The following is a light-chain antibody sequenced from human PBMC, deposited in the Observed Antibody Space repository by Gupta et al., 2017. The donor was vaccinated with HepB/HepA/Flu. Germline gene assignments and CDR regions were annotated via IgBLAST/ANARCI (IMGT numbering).Light chain of an antibody. Sequence: DIQMTQSPSSLSASVGDRVTITCRASQSISTFLAWYQQKPGKVPKLLIYAASTLQSGVPSRLSGSGSGTDFTLTISSLQPEDVATYYCQKYNSAPWTFGQGTKVEIK. CDR3: QKYNSAPWT. J-gene: IGKJ1*01. CDR2: AAS. V-gene: IGKV1-27*01. CDR1: QSISTF.